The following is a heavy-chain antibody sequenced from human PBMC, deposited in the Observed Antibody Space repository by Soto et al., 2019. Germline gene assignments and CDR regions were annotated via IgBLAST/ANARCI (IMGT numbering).Heavy chain of an antibody. J-gene: IGHJ4*02. V-gene: IGHV3-21*01. CDR2: ISSSSSYI. D-gene: IGHD6-13*01. Sequence: EVQLVESGGGLVKPGGSLRLSCAASGFTFSSYTLNWVRQAPGKGLECVSSISSSSSYISYADSVKGRFTSSRDNAKNSLYLQMNSLRADDTAVYYCARVAGHATESFDYWGQGTLVTVSS. CDR3: ARVAGHATESFDY. CDR1: GFTFSSYT.